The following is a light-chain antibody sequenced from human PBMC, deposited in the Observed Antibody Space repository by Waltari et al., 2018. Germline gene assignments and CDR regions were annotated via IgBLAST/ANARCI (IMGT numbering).Light chain of an antibody. V-gene: IGLV4-69*01. CDR2: LNGDGSH. CDR1: GAFSVYD. CDR3: QTWGPGMHV. J-gene: IGLJ3*02. Sequence: QLVLTQAPSASGSLGASVKLTCSLSGAFSVYDIAWHQLHPQKGPRYLLKLNGDGSHIRGDGIPDRFSGSSSGADRYLTISRLQSEDEADYYCQTWGPGMHVFGGGIKLTVL.